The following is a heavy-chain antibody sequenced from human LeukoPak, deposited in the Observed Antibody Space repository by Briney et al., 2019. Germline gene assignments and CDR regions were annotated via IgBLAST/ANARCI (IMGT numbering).Heavy chain of an antibody. D-gene: IGHD3-10*01. CDR1: GFTVSSNY. V-gene: IGHV3-53*04. Sequence: GGSLRLSCAASGFTVSSNYMSWVRQAPGKGLEWVSVIYSGGSTYYADSVKGRFTISRHNSKNTLYLQMNSLRAEDTAVYYFARDHVYGSGGYGDYYYGMDVWDQGTTVTVSS. CDR3: ARDHVYGSGGYGDYYYGMDV. J-gene: IGHJ6*02. CDR2: IYSGGST.